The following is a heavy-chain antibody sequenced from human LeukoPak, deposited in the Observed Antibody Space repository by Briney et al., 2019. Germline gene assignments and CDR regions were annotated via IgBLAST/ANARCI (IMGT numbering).Heavy chain of an antibody. J-gene: IGHJ6*02. V-gene: IGHV3-23*01. CDR1: GFTFSSYW. CDR2: ISESGGST. Sequence: GGSVRLSCAASGFTFSSYWMHWVRQAPGKGLEWVSTISESGGSTYYADSVKGRFTISRDNSKSTLYLQMNSLRAEDTAVYYCGRYYVMDVWGQGTSVTVSS. CDR3: GRYYVMDV.